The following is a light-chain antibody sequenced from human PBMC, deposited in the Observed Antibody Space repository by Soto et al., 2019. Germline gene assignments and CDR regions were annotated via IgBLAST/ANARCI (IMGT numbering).Light chain of an antibody. J-gene: IGLJ2*01. CDR2: DSN. CDR3: GTWDSSLNMGV. CDR1: SSNIGDNF. Sequence: QSVLTQPPSVSAAPGQKVTISCSGSSSNIGDNFASWYQQLPGTAPKFLIYDSNKRPSGIPDRFSASKSGTSATLAITGLQIGDEADYYCGTWDSSLNMGVFGGGTKLTVL. V-gene: IGLV1-51*01.